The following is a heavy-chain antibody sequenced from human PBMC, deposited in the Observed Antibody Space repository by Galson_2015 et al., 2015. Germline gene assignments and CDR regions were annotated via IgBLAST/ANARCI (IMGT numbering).Heavy chain of an antibody. Sequence: SLRLSCAASGFTFSSYGMHWVRQAPGKGLEWVAVIWYDGSNKYYADSVKGRFTISRDNSKNTLYLQMNSLRAEDTAVYYCARDFVLYGGYEPVDYWGQGTLVTVSS. CDR3: ARDFVLYGGYEPVDY. CDR2: IWYDGSNK. V-gene: IGHV3-33*01. CDR1: GFTFSSYG. J-gene: IGHJ4*02. D-gene: IGHD5-12*01.